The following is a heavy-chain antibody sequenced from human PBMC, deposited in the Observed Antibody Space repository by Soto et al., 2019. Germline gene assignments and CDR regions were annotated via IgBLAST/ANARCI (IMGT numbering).Heavy chain of an antibody. CDR3: ARMYLARFYDSSGYYDPDAFDI. D-gene: IGHD3-22*01. V-gene: IGHV2-70*04. CDR1: GFSLRTSGMR. Sequence: SGPTLVNPTQTLPLTCTFSGFSLRTSGMRLSWIRQPPAKGLEWLARIDWDDDKFYSTSLKTRLTISKDTSKNQVVLTMTNMEPVDTATYYCARMYLARFYDSSGYYDPDAFDICGQGTMVTVSS. CDR2: IDWDDDK. J-gene: IGHJ3*02.